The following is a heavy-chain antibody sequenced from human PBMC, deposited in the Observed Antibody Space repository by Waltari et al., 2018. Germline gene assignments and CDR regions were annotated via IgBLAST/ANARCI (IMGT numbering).Heavy chain of an antibody. CDR3: ASTSIAARPSYYYYYMDV. CDR1: GGTFSSYA. D-gene: IGHD6-6*01. CDR2: SIPIFGTA. V-gene: IGHV1-69*12. Sequence: QVQLVQSGAEVKKPGSSVKVSCKASGGTFSSYAISWVRQAPGQGLEWMGGSIPIFGTANYAQKFQGRVTITADESTSTAYMELSSLRSEDTAVYYCASTSIAARPSYYYYYMDVWGKGTTVTISS. J-gene: IGHJ6*03.